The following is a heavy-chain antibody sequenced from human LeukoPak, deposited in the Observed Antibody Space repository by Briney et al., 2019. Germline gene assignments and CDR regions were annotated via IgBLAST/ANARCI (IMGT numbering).Heavy chain of an antibody. D-gene: IGHD3-16*01. CDR3: ARVGHWYFDL. Sequence: PGGSLRLSCAASGFTIRTFSMNWVRQAPGKGLEWVASIKGDGSEKYYGDSVKGRITISRDNAENSLYLQMNNLRAEDTAVYYCARVGHWYFDLWGRGTLATVSS. CDR1: GFTIRTFS. J-gene: IGHJ2*01. V-gene: IGHV3-7*02. CDR2: IKGDGSEK.